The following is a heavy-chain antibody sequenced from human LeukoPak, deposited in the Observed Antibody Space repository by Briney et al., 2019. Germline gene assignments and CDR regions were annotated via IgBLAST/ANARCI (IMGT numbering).Heavy chain of an antibody. CDR3: ARAKDGYNRRGLDY. V-gene: IGHV4-59*01. Sequence: SETLSLTCTISGGSISSYYWSWIRQPPGKGLEWIGYIYYSGSTNYNPSLKSRVTISVDTSKNQFSLKLSSVTAADTAVYYCARAKDGYNRRGLDYWGQGTLVTVSS. CDR1: GGSISSYY. CDR2: IYYSGST. J-gene: IGHJ4*02. D-gene: IGHD5-24*01.